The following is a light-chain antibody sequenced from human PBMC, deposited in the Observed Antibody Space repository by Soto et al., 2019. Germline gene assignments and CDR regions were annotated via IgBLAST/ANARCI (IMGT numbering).Light chain of an antibody. CDR2: AVS. CDR3: QQYGGAPFT. V-gene: IGKV3-20*01. J-gene: IGKJ3*01. CDR1: QSVTSNY. Sequence: EVVLTQSPGALSLSPGERATLSCRASQSVTSNYLAWYQQKPGQAPRLLIYAVSSRATGIPDRFSGSGSGTDFTLTISRLGAEDFAVYYCQQYGGAPFTFGPGTKVDIK.